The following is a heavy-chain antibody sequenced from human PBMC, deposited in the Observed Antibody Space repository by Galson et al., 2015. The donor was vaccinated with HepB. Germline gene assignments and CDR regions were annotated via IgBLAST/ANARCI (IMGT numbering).Heavy chain of an antibody. D-gene: IGHD6-13*01. J-gene: IGHJ4*02. CDR3: ARTRGAAAGIFDY. V-gene: IGHV3-74*01. CDR1: GFTFSNYW. CDR2: INSDGTYI. Sequence: SLRLSCAASGFTFSNYWMHWVRQAPGKGLVWVSRINSDGTYITYADSVKGRFTISRDNAKNTLYLQMNSPRAEDTALYYCARTRGAAAGIFDYWGQGSLVTVS.